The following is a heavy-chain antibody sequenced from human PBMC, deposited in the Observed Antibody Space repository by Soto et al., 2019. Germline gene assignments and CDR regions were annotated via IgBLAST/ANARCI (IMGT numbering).Heavy chain of an antibody. CDR2: IYYTGST. CDR3: AVTRGGAHPHDI. Sequence: SETRSLTFNSSGGPLSSFDYSWIRQSPGKGLEWTVYIYYTGSTNYNPSLKSRVTMSVDTSKHQFSLQLTSVTAADKAVYFCAVTRGGAHPHDIWGQGTLVTVSS. J-gene: IGHJ3*02. CDR1: GGPLSSFD. D-gene: IGHD2-21*02. V-gene: IGHV4-59*01.